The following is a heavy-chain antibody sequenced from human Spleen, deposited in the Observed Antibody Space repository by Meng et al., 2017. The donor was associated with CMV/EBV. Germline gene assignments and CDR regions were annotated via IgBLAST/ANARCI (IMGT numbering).Heavy chain of an antibody. CDR3: AKDPARNLYGGYSHFDY. Sequence: GESLKISCAASGFTFSNAWMSWVRQAPGKGLEWVGRIKSKTDGGTTDYAAPVKGRFTISRDDSKNTLYLQMNSLRAEDTALYYCAKDPARNLYGGYSHFDYWGQGTLVTVSS. CDR2: IKSKTDGGTT. CDR1: GFTFSNAW. J-gene: IGHJ4*02. D-gene: IGHD1-26*01. V-gene: IGHV3-15*05.